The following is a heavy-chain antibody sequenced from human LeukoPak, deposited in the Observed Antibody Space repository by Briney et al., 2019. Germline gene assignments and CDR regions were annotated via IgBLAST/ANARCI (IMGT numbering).Heavy chain of an antibody. Sequence: GGSLRLSCAASGFTFDDYGMSWVRQAPGKGLEWVSGINWNGGSTGYADSVKGRFTISRDNAKNSLYLQMNSLRAEDTALYHCARASDYPGRNYYYYGMDVWGQGTTVTVSS. CDR2: INWNGGST. D-gene: IGHD4-11*01. CDR1: GFTFDDYG. V-gene: IGHV3-20*01. CDR3: ARASDYPGRNYYYYGMDV. J-gene: IGHJ6*02.